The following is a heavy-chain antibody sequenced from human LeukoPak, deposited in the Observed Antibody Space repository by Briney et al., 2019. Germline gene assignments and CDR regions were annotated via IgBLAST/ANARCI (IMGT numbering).Heavy chain of an antibody. Sequence: PGGSLRLSCAASGFTFSSYGMHWVRQSPGKGLEWIGEIYHSGNTNYNPSLRSRVTMSIDKSKNQFSLKLTSVTAADTAVYYCARGGLRVGHAFDIWGQGTMVTVSS. CDR2: IYHSGNT. J-gene: IGHJ3*02. CDR3: ARGGLRVGHAFDI. CDR1: GFTFSSYG. V-gene: IGHV4/OR15-8*02. D-gene: IGHD3/OR15-3a*01.